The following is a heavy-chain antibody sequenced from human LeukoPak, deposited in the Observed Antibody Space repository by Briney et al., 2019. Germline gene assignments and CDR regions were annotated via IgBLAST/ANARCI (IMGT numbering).Heavy chain of an antibody. CDR1: GGSISSSSYY. Sequence: SETLSLTCTVSGGSISSSSYYWGWIRQPPGKGLEWIGSIYYSGSTYYNPSLKSRVTISVDTSKNQFSLKLSSVTAADTAVYYCARGVGYCSGGSCYSGYYYGMDVWGQGTTVTVSS. D-gene: IGHD2-15*01. CDR2: IYYSGST. CDR3: ARGVGYCSGGSCYSGYYYGMDV. V-gene: IGHV4-39*07. J-gene: IGHJ6*02.